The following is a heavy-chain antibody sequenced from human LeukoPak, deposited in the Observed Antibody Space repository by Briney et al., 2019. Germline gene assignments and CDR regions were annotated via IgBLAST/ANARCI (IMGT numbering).Heavy chain of an antibody. CDR2: ISSSSSYI. V-gene: IGHV3-21*03. CDR3: VTEVSGSFPT. CDR1: GFTFSSYS. D-gene: IGHD1-26*01. J-gene: IGHJ4*02. Sequence: GSLRLSFAASGFTFSSYSMNWVRQAPGKGLEWVSSISSSSSYIYYADSVKGRFTISRDNAKNSLYLQMNSLKSEDTAVYYCVTEVSGSFPTWGQGTLVTVSS.